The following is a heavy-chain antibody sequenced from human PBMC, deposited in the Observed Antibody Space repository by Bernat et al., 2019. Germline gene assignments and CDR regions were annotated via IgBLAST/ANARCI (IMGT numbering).Heavy chain of an antibody. Sequence: EVQLVASGGGVVRPGGSLRLSCAAFGFTFDDYGMSWVRQAPGKGLEWVSGINWNGGSTGYADPVKGRFTISRDNAKNSLYLQMNSLRAEDTALYYCASYIRADPSSWYEPGFDYWGQGTLVTVSS. CDR2: INWNGGST. D-gene: IGHD6-13*01. J-gene: IGHJ4*02. V-gene: IGHV3-20*04. CDR3: ASYIRADPSSWYEPGFDY. CDR1: GFTFDDYG.